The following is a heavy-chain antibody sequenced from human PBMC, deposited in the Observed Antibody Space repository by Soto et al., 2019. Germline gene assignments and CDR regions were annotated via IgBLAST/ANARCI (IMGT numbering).Heavy chain of an antibody. Sequence: QVQLQESGPGLVKPSETLSLTCSVSGGSVSSGSYYWHWIRQPPGKGLEWIGYVYYTGNTNYNPSLKSRVTISVDKSKDQFSLKLSSVTAADTAVYYCAGAYYDIMTGSSIGFYGMDVWGQGTTVTVSS. CDR1: GGSVSSGSYY. CDR2: VYYTGNT. V-gene: IGHV4-61*01. D-gene: IGHD3-9*01. CDR3: AGAYYDIMTGSSIGFYGMDV. J-gene: IGHJ6*02.